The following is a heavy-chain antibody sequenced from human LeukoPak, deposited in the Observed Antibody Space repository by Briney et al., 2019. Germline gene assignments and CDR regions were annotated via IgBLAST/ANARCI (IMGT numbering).Heavy chain of an antibody. V-gene: IGHV4-34*01. CDR3: ARGALAAPLVPRIYYYYGMDV. J-gene: IGHJ6*02. CDR1: GGSFSGYY. D-gene: IGHD6-6*01. Sequence: PSETLSLTCAVYGGSFSGYYWSWIRQPPGKGLEWIGEINHSGSTNYNPSLKSRVTISVDTSKNQFSLKLSSVTAADTAVYYCARGALAAPLVPRIYYYYGMDVWGQGTTVTVSS. CDR2: INHSGST.